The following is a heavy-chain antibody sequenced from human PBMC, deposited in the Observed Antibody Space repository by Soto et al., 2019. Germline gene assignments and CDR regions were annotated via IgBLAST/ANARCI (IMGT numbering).Heavy chain of an antibody. CDR2: IYYSGST. CDR3: ARSPKGIVVVPAAPIFDY. V-gene: IGHV4-59*01. D-gene: IGHD2-2*01. Sequence: PSETLSLTCTVSGGSISSYYWSWIRQPPGKGLEWIGYIYYSGSTNYNPSLKSRVTISVDTSKNQFSLKLSSVTAADTAVYYCARSPKGIVVVPAAPIFDYWGQGTLVTLSS. CDR1: GGSISSYY. J-gene: IGHJ4*02.